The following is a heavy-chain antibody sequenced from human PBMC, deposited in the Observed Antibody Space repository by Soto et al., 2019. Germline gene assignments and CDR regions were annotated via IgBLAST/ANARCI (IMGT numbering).Heavy chain of an antibody. Sequence: GGSLRLSCAASGFTFSSYWMNWVRQAPGKGLEWVANIKQDGSEKYYVDSVKGRFTISRDNAKKSLYLQMNSLRAEDTAMYYCARDGNFYDTSGFYSDWGQGTL. V-gene: IGHV3-7*03. J-gene: IGHJ4*02. CDR3: ARDGNFYDTSGFYSD. CDR1: GFTFSSYW. D-gene: IGHD3-22*01. CDR2: IKQDGSEK.